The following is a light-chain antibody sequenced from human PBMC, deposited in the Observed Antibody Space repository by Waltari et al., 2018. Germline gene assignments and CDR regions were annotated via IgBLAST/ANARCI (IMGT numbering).Light chain of an antibody. CDR2: GAS. CDR1: QRLSNNF. V-gene: IGKV3-20*01. Sequence: EIVLTQSQGTLSLSPGERATLSCRDSQRLSNNFLNWYQQKPGQAPRLLIYGASSRATGIRDRFSGSGSGTDFSLTISRLEPEDFAVYYCQQYDSIVLTFGGGTKVEI. CDR3: QQYDSIVLT. J-gene: IGKJ4*01.